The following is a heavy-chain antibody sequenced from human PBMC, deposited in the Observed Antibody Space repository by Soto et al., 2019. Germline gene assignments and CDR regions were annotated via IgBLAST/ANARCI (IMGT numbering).Heavy chain of an antibody. D-gene: IGHD6-19*01. Sequence: SETLSLTCTVSGGSISSGDYYWSWIRQPPGKGLEWIGYIYYSGSTYYNPSLKSRVTISVDTSKNQFSLKLSSVTAADTAVYYCARFDSSGSLDAFDIWGEGTMVTVSS. J-gene: IGHJ3*02. CDR3: ARFDSSGSLDAFDI. V-gene: IGHV4-30-4*01. CDR2: IYYSGST. CDR1: GGSISSGDYY.